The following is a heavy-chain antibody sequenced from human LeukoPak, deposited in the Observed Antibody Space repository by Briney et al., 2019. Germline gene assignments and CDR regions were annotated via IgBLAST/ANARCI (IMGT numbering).Heavy chain of an antibody. J-gene: IGHJ3*02. CDR3: ARTDNPAPLGAFDI. CDR1: GYTFTSYD. CDR2: MNPNSGNT. V-gene: IGHV1-8*01. D-gene: IGHD5-24*01. Sequence: ASVKVSCKASGYTFTSYDINWVRQATGRGLEWMGWMNPNSGNTGYAQKFQGRVTMTRNTSISTAYMELSSLRSEDTAVYYCARTDNPAPLGAFDIWGQGTMVTASS.